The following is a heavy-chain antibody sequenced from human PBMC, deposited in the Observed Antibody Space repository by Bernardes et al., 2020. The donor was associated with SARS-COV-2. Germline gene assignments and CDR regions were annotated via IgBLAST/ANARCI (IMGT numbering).Heavy chain of an antibody. V-gene: IGHV3-7*01. Sequence: GGSLRLSCAASGFTFSSYCMSWVRKAPGKGPEWVANIKQDGSEKYYVDSVKGRFTISRDNAKNSLYLQMNSLRAEDTAVYYCAPHLWFGEFWGYWGQGTLVTVSS. CDR2: IKQDGSEK. D-gene: IGHD3-10*01. J-gene: IGHJ4*02. CDR1: GFTFSSYC. CDR3: APHLWFGEFWGY.